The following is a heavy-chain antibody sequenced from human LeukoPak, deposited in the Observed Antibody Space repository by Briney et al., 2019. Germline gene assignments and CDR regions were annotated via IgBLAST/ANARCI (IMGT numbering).Heavy chain of an antibody. Sequence: PGGSLRLSCAASGFSLDSYWMHWVRQAPGKGLVWVSRINAEATNTPYADSVNGRFTISRDNAKNVLYLQMNSLRAEDTAVYYCARGSSSGWPGYGDFWGRGTLDIVSS. V-gene: IGHV3-74*01. J-gene: IGHJ4*02. CDR2: INAEATNT. CDR3: ARGSSSGWPGYGDF. CDR1: GFSLDSYW. D-gene: IGHD6-19*01.